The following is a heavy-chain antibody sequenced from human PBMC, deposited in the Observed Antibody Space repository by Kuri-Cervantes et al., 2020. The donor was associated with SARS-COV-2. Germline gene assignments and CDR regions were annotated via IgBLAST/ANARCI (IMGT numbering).Heavy chain of an antibody. CDR2: IYYSGST. D-gene: IGHD5-18*01. Sequence: GSLRLSCTGSGGSISSYDWSWIRQPPGKGLEWIGYIYYSGSTNYKPSLKSRVTISVDTSKNQFSLKLSSVTAADTAVYYCASDVQGYSYGSGYYYYGMDVWDQGTRSPSP. CDR3: ASDVQGYSYGSGYYYYGMDV. J-gene: IGHJ6*02. V-gene: IGHV4-59*01. CDR1: GGSISSYD.